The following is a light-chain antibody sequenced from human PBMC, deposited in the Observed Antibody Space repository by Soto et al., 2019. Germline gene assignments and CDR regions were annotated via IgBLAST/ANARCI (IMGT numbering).Light chain of an antibody. CDR3: MQGSHWPYT. CDR1: QSLLYYDGNTF. CDR2: KVS. Sequence: DVVMTQSPLSLPVTLGQPASISCRSSQSLLYYDGNTFLHWFQQRPGQSPRRLIYKVSNRDSGVPDRFGGSGSGTDFTLIISRVEAEDVGIYYCMQGSHWPYTFGQGTKLEIK. V-gene: IGKV2-30*01. J-gene: IGKJ2*01.